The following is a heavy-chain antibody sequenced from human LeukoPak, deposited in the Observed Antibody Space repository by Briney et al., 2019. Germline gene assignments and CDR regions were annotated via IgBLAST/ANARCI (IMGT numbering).Heavy chain of an antibody. J-gene: IGHJ4*02. CDR3: ARGHSSGWYVGPFDY. CDR1: GYTFTGYY. D-gene: IGHD6-19*01. Sequence: GASVKVSCKASGYTFTGYYMHWVRQAPGQGLEWMGIINPSGGSTSYAQKFQGRVTMTRDTSTSTVYMELSSLRSEDTAVYYCARGHSSGWYVGPFDYWGQGTLVTVSS. V-gene: IGHV1-46*01. CDR2: INPSGGST.